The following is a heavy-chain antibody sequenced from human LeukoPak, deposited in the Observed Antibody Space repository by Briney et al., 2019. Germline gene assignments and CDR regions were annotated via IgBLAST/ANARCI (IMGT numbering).Heavy chain of an antibody. CDR2: TSYDGSNK. CDR3: ARGGSGWFRWFDP. D-gene: IGHD6-19*01. Sequence: GGSLRLSCAASGFTFSSYAMHWVRQAPGKGLEWVAVTSYDGSNKYYADSVKGRFTISRDNSKNTLYLQMNSLRAEDTAVYYCARGGSGWFRWFDPWGQGTLVTVSS. CDR1: GFTFSSYA. J-gene: IGHJ5*02. V-gene: IGHV3-30*04.